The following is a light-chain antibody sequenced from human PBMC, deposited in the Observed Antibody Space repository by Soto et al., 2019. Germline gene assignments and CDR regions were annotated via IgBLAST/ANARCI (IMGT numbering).Light chain of an antibody. CDR3: QQYGSSPPT. CDR2: DAS. Sequence: EIVLTQSPATLSVSPGERATLSCRASQSVSSIYLAWYQQKAGRAPRLLIYDASSRATGIPDRFSGSASGTDFTLTISRLEPEDFALYYCQQYGSSPPTFGQGTKVDIK. V-gene: IGKV3D-20*01. J-gene: IGKJ1*01. CDR1: QSVSSIY.